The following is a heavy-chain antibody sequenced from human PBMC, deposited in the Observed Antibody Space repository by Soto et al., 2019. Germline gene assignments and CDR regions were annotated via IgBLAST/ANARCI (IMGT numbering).Heavy chain of an antibody. CDR1: GGSISSSSYY. V-gene: IGHV4-39*01. CDR3: ARQPWTTVTTFVNWFDP. D-gene: IGHD4-17*01. CDR2: FYYSGST. J-gene: IGHJ5*02. Sequence: SETLSLTCTVSGGSISSSSYYWGWIRQPPGKGLEWIGSFYYSGSTYYNPSLKCLVTISVDTPKTQFSLKLSSVTAADTAVNYCARQPWTTVTTFVNWFDPWGQGTLVTVSS.